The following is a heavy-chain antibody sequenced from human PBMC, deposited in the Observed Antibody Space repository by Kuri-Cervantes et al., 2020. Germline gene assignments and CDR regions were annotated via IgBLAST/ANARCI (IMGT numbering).Heavy chain of an antibody. J-gene: IGHJ4*02. CDR3: SRETPSGRDGYNTEGY. CDR1: GCPISSYS. V-gene: IGHV4-59*01. CDR2: IYYSGST. D-gene: IGHD5-24*01. Sequence: AGPLSLPCTASGCPISSYSWSWIRQPPGKGLEWIGYIYYSGSTNYNPSLESGGTISVDTTKNHFSLKQSTMTAADTAAYYCSRETPSGRDGYNTEGYWGQGTLVTVSS.